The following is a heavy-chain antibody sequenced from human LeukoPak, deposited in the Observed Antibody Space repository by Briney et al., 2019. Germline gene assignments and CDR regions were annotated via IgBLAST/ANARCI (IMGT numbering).Heavy chain of an antibody. CDR1: GFTFSSYA. CDR2: ISGSGGST. D-gene: IGHD5-18*01. V-gene: IGHV3-23*01. CDR3: AKSLQIDTALDY. J-gene: IGHJ4*02. Sequence: PGGSLRLSCAASGFTFSSYAMSWVRQAPGKGLEWASVISGSGGSTYYADSVKGRFTISRHNSKNTLYLQMNSLRAEDTAVYYCAKSLQIDTALDYWGQGTLVTVFS.